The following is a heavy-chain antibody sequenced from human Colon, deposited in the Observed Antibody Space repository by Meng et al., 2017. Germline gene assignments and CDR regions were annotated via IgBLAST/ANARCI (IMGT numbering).Heavy chain of an antibody. CDR1: GYTFTGYY. D-gene: IGHD3-10*01. Sequence: ASAMVFCNASGYTFTGYYMHWVRQAPGEGLEGMGWINPNSGGTSYAQKFQGRVTIIRDTSVSTAYMEPRRMRSDDTAVYYGGRDAPYYYDGGSYHYWGQGTLVTVSS. V-gene: IGHV1-2*02. CDR3: GRDAPYYYDGGSYHY. CDR2: INPNSGGT. J-gene: IGHJ4*02.